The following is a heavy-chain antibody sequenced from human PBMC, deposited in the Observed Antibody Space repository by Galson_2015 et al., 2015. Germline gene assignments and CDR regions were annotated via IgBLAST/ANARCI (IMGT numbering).Heavy chain of an antibody. CDR3: AEDDLMAVAGTAPPRVDDY. V-gene: IGHV3-23*01. Sequence: SLRLSCAASGFTFSSYAMSWVRQAPGKGLEWVSAISGSGGSTYYADSVKGRFTISRDNSKNTLYLQMNSLRAEDTAVYYCAEDDLMAVAGTAPPRVDDYWGQGTLVTVSS. CDR2: ISGSGGST. CDR1: GFTFSSYA. D-gene: IGHD6-19*01. J-gene: IGHJ4*02.